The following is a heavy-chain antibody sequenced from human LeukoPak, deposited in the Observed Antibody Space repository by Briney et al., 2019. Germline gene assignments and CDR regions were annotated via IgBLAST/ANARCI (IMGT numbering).Heavy chain of an antibody. CDR1: GGSISSSSYY. J-gene: IGHJ4*02. V-gene: IGHV4-39*01. CDR3: ARRVVVILDNVFDY. D-gene: IGHD3-22*01. CDR2: IYYSGST. Sequence: SETLSLTCTVSGGSISSSSYYWRWIRQPPGKGLEWIGSIYYSGSTYYNPSLKSRVTISVDTSKNQFSLKLSSVTAADTAVYYCARRVVVILDNVFDYWGQGTLVTVSS.